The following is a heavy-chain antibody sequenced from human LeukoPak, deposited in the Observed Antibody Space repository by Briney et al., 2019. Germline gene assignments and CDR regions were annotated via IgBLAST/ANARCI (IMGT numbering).Heavy chain of an antibody. CDR2: IRYDGSNK. CDR3: AKDVGGGKYCSGGSCWFAY. CDR1: GFTFSSYG. V-gene: IGHV3-30*02. D-gene: IGHD2-15*01. J-gene: IGHJ4*02. Sequence: GGSLRLSCAASGFTFSSYGMHWVRQAPGKGLEWVAFIRYDGSNKYYADSVKGRFTISRDNSKNTLYLQMNSLRAEDTAVYYCAKDVGGGKYCSGGSCWFAYWGQGTLVTVSS.